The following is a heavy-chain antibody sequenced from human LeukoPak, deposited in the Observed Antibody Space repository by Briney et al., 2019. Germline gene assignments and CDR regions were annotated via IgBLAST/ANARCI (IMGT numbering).Heavy chain of an antibody. CDR3: ARGKIFGVVQSFDY. CDR2: INPNSGGT. Sequence: GASVKVSCKASGYTFTRYYMHWVRQAPGQGREGMGWINPNSGGTNCPQKFQGRVTITRHTSISKAYIEPSRLRSDGMAVYYWARGKIFGVVQSFDYWGQGTLVTVSS. J-gene: IGHJ4*02. D-gene: IGHD3-3*01. V-gene: IGHV1-2*02. CDR1: GYTFTRYY.